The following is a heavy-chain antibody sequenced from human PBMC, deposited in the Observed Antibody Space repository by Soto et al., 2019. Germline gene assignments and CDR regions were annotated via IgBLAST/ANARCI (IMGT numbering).Heavy chain of an antibody. CDR3: ARGSLNYSDSSGYY. J-gene: IGHJ4*02. CDR1: GGSISSGGYY. CDR2: IYYSGST. V-gene: IGHV4-31*03. D-gene: IGHD3-22*01. Sequence: SETLSLTCTVSGGSISSGGYYWSWIRQHPGKCLEWIGYIYYSGSTYYNPSLKSRVTISVDTSKNQFSLKLSSVTAADTAVYYCARGSLNYSDSSGYYWGQGTLVTAPQ.